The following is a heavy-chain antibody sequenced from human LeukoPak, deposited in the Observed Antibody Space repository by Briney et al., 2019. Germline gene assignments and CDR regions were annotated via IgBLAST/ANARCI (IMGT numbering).Heavy chain of an antibody. CDR1: GYTFTSYG. CDR3: ARRGSTWNRLYYGSGSPKAGHIKYYYYGMDV. CDR2: ISAYNGNT. V-gene: IGHV1-18*01. J-gene: IGHJ6*02. Sequence: EASVKVSCKASGYTFTSYGISWVRQAPGQGLEWMGWISAYNGNTNYAQKLQGRVTMTTDTSTSTAYMELRSLRSDDTAVYYCARRGSTWNRLYYGSGSPKAGHIKYYYYGMDVWGQGTTVTVSS. D-gene: IGHD3-10*01.